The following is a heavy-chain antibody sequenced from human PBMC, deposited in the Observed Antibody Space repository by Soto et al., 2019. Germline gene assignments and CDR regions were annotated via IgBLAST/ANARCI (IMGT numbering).Heavy chain of an antibody. D-gene: IGHD2-15*01. CDR1: GFTFSEYS. Sequence: EVQVVESGGGLVKPGGSLRLSCAASGFTFSEYSFLWVRQAPGKGLEWLSFIANGDNHIFYSDSVKGRFTISRDNAKNSVYLQLTSLRADDSAVYYCARANCHCTDAFKRGDFDIWGQGPMVTVSS. CDR3: ARANCHCTDAFKRGDFDI. J-gene: IGHJ3*02. CDR2: IANGDNHI. V-gene: IGHV3-21*01.